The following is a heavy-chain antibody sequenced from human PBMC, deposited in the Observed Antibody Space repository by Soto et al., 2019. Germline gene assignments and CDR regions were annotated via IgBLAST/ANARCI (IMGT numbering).Heavy chain of an antibody. CDR1: GFTFSSYG. CDR2: IWYDGSNK. Sequence: QVQLVESGGGVVQPGRSLRLSCAASGFTFSSYGMHWVRQAPGKGLEWVAVIWYDGSNKYYADSVKGRFTISRDNSKNTLYLQMNSLRAKDTAVYYCARGIPYGPLDYWGQGTLVTVSS. J-gene: IGHJ4*02. D-gene: IGHD4-17*01. V-gene: IGHV3-33*01. CDR3: ARGIPYGPLDY.